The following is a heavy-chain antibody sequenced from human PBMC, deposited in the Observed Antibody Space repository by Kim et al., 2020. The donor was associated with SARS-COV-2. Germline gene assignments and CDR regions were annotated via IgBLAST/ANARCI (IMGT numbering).Heavy chain of an antibody. Sequence: GSTIYYADSVKGRFTISRDNAKNSLYLQMNSLRAEDTAVYYCARGGDGYTWGQGTLVTVSS. D-gene: IGHD5-12*01. V-gene: IGHV3-11*04. CDR2: GSTI. J-gene: IGHJ5*02. CDR3: ARGGDGYT.